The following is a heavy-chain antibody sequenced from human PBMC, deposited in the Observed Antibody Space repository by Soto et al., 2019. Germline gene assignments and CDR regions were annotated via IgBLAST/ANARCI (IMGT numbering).Heavy chain of an antibody. CDR2: IHHSGRT. D-gene: IGHD3-10*01. Sequence: SETLSPTCAVYDGSVSGYYWSWIRQHPGKGLEWIGEIHHSGRTNYNPSLKSRVPISVNTAKNQCSLKLSSRTAADTAVYYCGRGGRRASGYYYYMYGWGKGTTVTVSS. CDR3: GRGGRRASGYYYYMYG. J-gene: IGHJ6*03. CDR1: DGSVSGYY. V-gene: IGHV4-34*01.